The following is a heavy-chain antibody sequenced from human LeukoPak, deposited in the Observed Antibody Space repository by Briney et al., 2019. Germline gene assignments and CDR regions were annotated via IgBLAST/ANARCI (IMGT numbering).Heavy chain of an antibody. D-gene: IGHD3-22*01. J-gene: IGHJ4*02. CDR1: GFTFSSYA. Sequence: GGSLRLSCAASGFTFSSYAMSWVRQAPGKGLEWVSAISATGGSTYYADSVKGRFTISRDNSKNTLDLQMNSLRAEDTAVYYCAEDGSPYLYYFDSSAYYFSGFDYWGQGTLVTVSS. CDR3: AEDGSPYLYYFDSSAYYFSGFDY. CDR2: ISATGGST. V-gene: IGHV3-23*01.